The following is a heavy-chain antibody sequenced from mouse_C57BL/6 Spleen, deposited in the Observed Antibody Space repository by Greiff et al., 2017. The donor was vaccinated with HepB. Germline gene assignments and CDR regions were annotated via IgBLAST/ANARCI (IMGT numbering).Heavy chain of an antibody. CDR3: ARDYDYSYYFDY. Sequence: EVQGVESGGGLVKPGGSLKLSCAASGFTFSSYAMSWVRQTPEKRLEWVATISDGGSYTYYPDNVKGRFTISRDNAKNNLYLQMSHLKSEDTAMYYCARDYDYSYYFDYWGQGTTLTVSS. J-gene: IGHJ2*01. CDR1: GFTFSSYA. V-gene: IGHV5-4*01. CDR2: ISDGGSYT. D-gene: IGHD2-4*01.